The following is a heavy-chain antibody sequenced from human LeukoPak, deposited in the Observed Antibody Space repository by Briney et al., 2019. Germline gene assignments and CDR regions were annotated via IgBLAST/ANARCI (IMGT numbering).Heavy chain of an antibody. Sequence: SETLSLTCAVYGGSFSGYYWSWIRQPPGKGLEWIGEINHSGSTNYNPSLKSRVTISVDTSKNQFSLKLSSVTAADTAVYYCARGCGVFGVVHYYMDVWGKGTTVTVSS. CDR1: GGSFSGYY. J-gene: IGHJ6*03. D-gene: IGHD3-3*01. CDR2: INHSGST. V-gene: IGHV4-34*01. CDR3: ARGCGVFGVVHYYMDV.